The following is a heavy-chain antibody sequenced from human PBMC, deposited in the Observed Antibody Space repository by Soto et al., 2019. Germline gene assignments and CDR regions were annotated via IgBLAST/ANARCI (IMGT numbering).Heavy chain of an antibody. Sequence: QVQLVQSGAEVKKPGSSVKVSCKASGGTFSSYAISWVRQAPGQGLEWMGGIIPIFGTANYAQKFQGRVTITADESTSTAYMGLSSLRSEDTAVYYCARVNGSSSEIYYYGMDVWGQGTTVTVSS. V-gene: IGHV1-69*01. D-gene: IGHD6-6*01. CDR2: IIPIFGTA. J-gene: IGHJ6*02. CDR3: ARVNGSSSEIYYYGMDV. CDR1: GGTFSSYA.